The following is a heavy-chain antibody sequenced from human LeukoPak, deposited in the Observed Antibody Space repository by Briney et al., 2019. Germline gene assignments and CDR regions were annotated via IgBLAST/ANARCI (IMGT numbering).Heavy chain of an antibody. CDR3: ANGPTKDGYHYYFDY. J-gene: IGHJ4*02. CDR2: ITGSGAYT. D-gene: IGHD5-24*01. Sequence: GGSLRLSCAASGFTFNNYAMTWVRQAPGKGLEWVSAITGSGAYTNYADSVKGRFTISRDNSKNTIYLQMNSLRAEDTAIYYCANGPTKDGYHYYFDYWGQGTLVTVSS. V-gene: IGHV3-23*01. CDR1: GFTFNNYA.